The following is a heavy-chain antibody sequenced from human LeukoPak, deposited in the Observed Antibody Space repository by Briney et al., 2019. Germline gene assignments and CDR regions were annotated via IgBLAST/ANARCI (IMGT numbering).Heavy chain of an antibody. CDR1: GFTFSSYS. V-gene: IGHV3-21*01. D-gene: IGHD3-22*01. Sequence: PRGSLRLSCAASGFTFSSYSMNWVRQAPGKGLEWVSSISSSSSYIYYADSVKGRFTISRDNAKNSLYLQMNSLRAEDTAVYYCARDLHDSSGYYSGAFDYWGQGTLVTVSS. CDR3: ARDLHDSSGYYSGAFDY. J-gene: IGHJ4*02. CDR2: ISSSSSYI.